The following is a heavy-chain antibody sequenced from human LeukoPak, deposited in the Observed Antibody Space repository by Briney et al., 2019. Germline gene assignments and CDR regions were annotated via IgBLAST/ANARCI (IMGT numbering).Heavy chain of an antibody. CDR1: GFTFSSYG. CDR2: IWYDGSNK. Sequence: GGSLRLSCAAAGFTFSSYGMHWVRHAPGKGLEWVAVIWYDGSNKYYADSVKGRLTISRDNSKNTLYLQMNSLRAEERAVYYCASSYDSSGYYGWGEGTLVTVSS. CDR3: ASSYDSSGYYG. J-gene: IGHJ4*02. V-gene: IGHV3-33*01. D-gene: IGHD3-22*01.